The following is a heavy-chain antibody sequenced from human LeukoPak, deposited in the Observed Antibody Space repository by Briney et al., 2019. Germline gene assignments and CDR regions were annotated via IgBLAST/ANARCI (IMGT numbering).Heavy chain of an antibody. J-gene: IGHJ5*02. CDR1: GDSVSTNGAA. V-gene: IGHV6-1*01. CDR3: ARGTNWFDP. CDR2: TYYRSKWYN. Sequence: SQTLSLTCAISGDSVSTNGAAWTWIRQSPPRGLEWLGRTYYRSKWYNDYAVSVKGRITINPDTSKNQFSLQLNSVTPEDTAVYYCARGTNWFDPWGQGTLVTVSS. D-gene: IGHD1-7*01.